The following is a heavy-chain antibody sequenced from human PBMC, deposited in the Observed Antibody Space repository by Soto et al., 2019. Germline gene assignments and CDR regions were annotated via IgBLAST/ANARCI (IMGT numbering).Heavy chain of an antibody. CDR2: ICGSGGST. CDR1: GFTFSSYP. D-gene: IGHD5-12*01. Sequence: GGSLRLSCAASGFTFSSYPMSWVRQAPGKGLEWVSAICGSGGSTYYADSVKGRSTISRDNSKNTLYLQMNSLRAEDTAVYYCAKFEIVRYVPPDYWGQGTLVTVSS. J-gene: IGHJ4*02. CDR3: AKFEIVRYVPPDY. V-gene: IGHV3-23*01.